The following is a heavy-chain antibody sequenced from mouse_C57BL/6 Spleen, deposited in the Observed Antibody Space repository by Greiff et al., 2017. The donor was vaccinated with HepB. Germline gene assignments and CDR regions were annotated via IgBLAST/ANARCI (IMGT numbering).Heavy chain of an antibody. V-gene: IGHV1-55*01. CDR2: IYPGSGST. Sequence: QVQLQQPGAELVKPGASVKMSCKASGYTFTSYWITWVKQRPGQGLEWIGDIYPGSGSTNYNEKFKSKATLTVDKPSSTAYMQLSSLTSEDSAVYYCATGWEFDYWGQGTTLTVSS. CDR1: GYTFTSYW. CDR3: ATGWEFDY. J-gene: IGHJ2*01. D-gene: IGHD1-1*02.